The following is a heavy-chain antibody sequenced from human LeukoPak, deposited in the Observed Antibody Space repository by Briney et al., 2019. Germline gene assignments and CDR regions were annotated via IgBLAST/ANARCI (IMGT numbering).Heavy chain of an antibody. CDR3: ARGDSSGFY. Sequence: SETLSLTRAVYGGSFSGYYWSWIRQPPGKGLEWIGEINHSGSTNYNPSLKSRVTISVDTSKNQFSLKLSSVTAADTAVYYCARGDSSGFYWGQGTLVTVSS. D-gene: IGHD3-22*01. V-gene: IGHV4-34*01. J-gene: IGHJ4*02. CDR1: GGSFSGYY. CDR2: INHSGST.